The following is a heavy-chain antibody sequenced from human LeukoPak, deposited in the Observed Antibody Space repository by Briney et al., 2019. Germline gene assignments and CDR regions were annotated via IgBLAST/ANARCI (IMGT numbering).Heavy chain of an antibody. CDR3: ARVVERRHTGWGPLFDY. D-gene: IGHD3-16*01. J-gene: IGHJ4*02. CDR1: GYTFSSGYY. V-gene: IGHV1-2*02. Sequence: ASVKVSCKASGYTFSSGYYLHWVRQAPGQGLEWMGWINPNNGDTNYAQKFQGRVTMTRDTSISTAYMELRSLRSDDTAVYYCARVVERRHTGWGPLFDYWGQGTLVTVSS. CDR2: INPNNGDT.